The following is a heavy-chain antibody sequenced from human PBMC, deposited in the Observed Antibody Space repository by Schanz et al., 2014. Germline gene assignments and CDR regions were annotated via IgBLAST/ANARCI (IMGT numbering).Heavy chain of an antibody. D-gene: IGHD3-9*01. V-gene: IGHV1-2*02. CDR3: ASRLTGLDY. CDR2: INPNSGGT. J-gene: IGHJ4*02. Sequence: QVQLVQSGAEVKKPGASVKVSCKASGYTFTSYGISWVRQAPGQGPEWMGWINPNSGGTNYAQKFQGRVTMTRDTSLSTAYMALSSLRSDDTAVYYCASRLTGLDYWGQGTLVTVSS. CDR1: GYTFTSYG.